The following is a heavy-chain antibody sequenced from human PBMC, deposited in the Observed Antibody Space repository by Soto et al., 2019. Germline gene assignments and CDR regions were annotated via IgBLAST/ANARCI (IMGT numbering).Heavy chain of an antibody. V-gene: IGHV3-15*01. CDR1: GFTFDNAW. CDR2: IKSKTDGGTA. CDR3: XXXXGHMYDFDY. J-gene: IGHJ4*02. D-gene: IGHD2-8*01. Sequence: EVQLVESGGGLVKPGGSLRLSCAASGFTFDNAWMSWVRQAPGKGLEWVGRIKSKTDGGTADYAAPVKGRFTISRDDSXXXXXXXXXXXXXXXXXXXXXXXXXGHMYDFDYWGQGTLVPVSS.